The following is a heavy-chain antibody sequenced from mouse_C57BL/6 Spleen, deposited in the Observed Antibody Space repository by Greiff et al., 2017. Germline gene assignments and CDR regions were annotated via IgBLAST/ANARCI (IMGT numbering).Heavy chain of an antibody. CDR2: IYPGSGNT. CDR3: ARHYGTLFDY. V-gene: IGHV1-66*01. Sequence: VQLQQSGPELVKPGASVKISCKASGYSFTSYYIPWVKQRPGQGLEWIGWIYPGSGNTKYNAKFKGKATLTADTSSSTAYMQLSSLTSEDSAVYYWARHYGTLFDYWGQGTTLTVSS. CDR1: GYSFTSYY. D-gene: IGHD1-1*01. J-gene: IGHJ2*01.